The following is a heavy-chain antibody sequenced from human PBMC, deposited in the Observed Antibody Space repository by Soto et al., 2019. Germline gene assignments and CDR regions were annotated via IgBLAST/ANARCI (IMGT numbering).Heavy chain of an antibody. V-gene: IGHV3-23*01. D-gene: IGHD6-19*01. J-gene: IGHJ3*02. CDR1: GFTFSSYA. CDR2: ISGSGGST. Sequence: GGSLRLSCAASGFTFSSYAMSWVRQAPGKGLEWVSAISGSGGSTYYADSVKGRFTISRDNSKNTLYLQMNSLRAEDTAVYYCANIPTPPNSIAVADDAFDIWGQGTMVTVSS. CDR3: ANIPTPPNSIAVADDAFDI.